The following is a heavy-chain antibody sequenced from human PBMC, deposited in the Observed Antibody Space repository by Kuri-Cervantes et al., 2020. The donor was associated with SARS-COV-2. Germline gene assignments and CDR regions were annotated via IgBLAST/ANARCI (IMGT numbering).Heavy chain of an antibody. D-gene: IGHD3-10*01. CDR2: IKQDGSEK. J-gene: IGHJ5*01. V-gene: IGHV3-7*01. Sequence: GESLKISCAASGFTFSTYWMGWVRQAPGKGLEWLANIKQDGSEKYYADSVKGRFTISRDNAKNSLYLQMNSLRVEDTAVYYCATGECYYGSGTFCLGSWGQGTLVTVSS. CDR3: ATGECYYGSGTFCLGS. CDR1: GFTFSTYW.